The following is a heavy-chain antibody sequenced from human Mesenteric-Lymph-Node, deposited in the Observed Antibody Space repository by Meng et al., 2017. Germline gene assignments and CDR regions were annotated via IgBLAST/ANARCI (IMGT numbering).Heavy chain of an antibody. V-gene: IGHV4-31*03. CDR2: IYYSGST. CDR1: GGSISSGGYY. D-gene: IGHD3-10*01. J-gene: IGHJ1*01. CDR3: ARTITMVRGVIIGSEYFQH. Sequence: QVQLQDSGPGLVKSSQTLSLTCTVSGGSISSGGYYWSWIRQHPGKGLEWIGYIYYSGSTYYNPFLKSRVTISVDTSKNQFSLKLSSVTAADTAVYYCARTITMVRGVIIGSEYFQHWGQGTLVTVSS.